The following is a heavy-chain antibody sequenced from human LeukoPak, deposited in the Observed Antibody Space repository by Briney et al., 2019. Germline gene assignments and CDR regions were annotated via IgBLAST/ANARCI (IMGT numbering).Heavy chain of an antibody. CDR2: INWNGGST. D-gene: IGHD6-13*01. CDR1: GFTFDDYG. V-gene: IGHV3-20*04. CDR3: AKVNSSSWGGLDY. Sequence: PGGSLRLSCAASGFTFDDYGMIWVGQAPGKGLEWVSGINWNGGSTGYADSVKGRFTISRDNAKNSLYLQMNSLRAEDTALYYRAKVNSSSWGGLDYRVQGTMVTVSS. J-gene: IGHJ4*02.